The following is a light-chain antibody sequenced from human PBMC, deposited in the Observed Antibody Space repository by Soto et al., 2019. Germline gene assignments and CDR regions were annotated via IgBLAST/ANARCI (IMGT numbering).Light chain of an antibody. CDR1: SSDVGGYKY. V-gene: IGLV2-14*01. CDR2: EVS. Sequence: QSALTQPASVSGSPGQSITISCTGTSSDVGGYKYVSWYQQHPGKAPKLMIYEVSNRPSGVANRFSGSKSGNTASLTISGLQAEDEDDYYGNSDTDRSTFYVFGTGTKVTVL. J-gene: IGLJ1*01. CDR3: NSDTDRSTFYV.